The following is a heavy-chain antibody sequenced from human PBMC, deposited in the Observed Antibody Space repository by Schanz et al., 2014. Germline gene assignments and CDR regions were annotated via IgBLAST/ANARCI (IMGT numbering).Heavy chain of an antibody. CDR2: LSGSGGST. D-gene: IGHD2-2*01. Sequence: EVRLVDSGGGLVQPGGSLRLSCAASGFTFSSYAMSWVRQAPGKGLEWVSALSGSGGSTYYADSVKGRFAISRDNSENTLYLQMNSLRAEDTAVYYCAKDLLYGAPMPLNHLDYWGQGTLVTVSS. V-gene: IGHV3-23*04. CDR3: AKDLLYGAPMPLNHLDY. CDR1: GFTFSSYA. J-gene: IGHJ4*02.